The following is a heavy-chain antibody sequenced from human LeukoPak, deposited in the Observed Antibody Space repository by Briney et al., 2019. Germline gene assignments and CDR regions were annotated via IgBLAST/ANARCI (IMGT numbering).Heavy chain of an antibody. J-gene: IGHJ4*02. V-gene: IGHV3-11*06. Sequence: GRFTISRDNAKNSLYLQMNSLRAEDTAVYYCARGDFYDSSGYYYESRSFDYWGQGTLVTASS. D-gene: IGHD3-22*01. CDR3: ARGDFYDSSGYYYESRSFDY.